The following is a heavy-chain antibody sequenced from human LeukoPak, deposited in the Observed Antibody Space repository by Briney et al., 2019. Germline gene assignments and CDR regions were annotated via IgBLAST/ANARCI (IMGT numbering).Heavy chain of an antibody. CDR3: ARDTMQQLVPDY. Sequence: KPSETLSLTCTVSGGSISSSSYYWGWIRQPPGKGLEWIGSIYHSGSTYYTPSLKSRLTISVDTSRNQFSLKLSSVIAADTAIYYCARDTMQQLVPDYWGQGALVTVSS. CDR1: GGSISSSSYY. J-gene: IGHJ4*02. D-gene: IGHD6-13*01. V-gene: IGHV4-39*07. CDR2: IYHSGST.